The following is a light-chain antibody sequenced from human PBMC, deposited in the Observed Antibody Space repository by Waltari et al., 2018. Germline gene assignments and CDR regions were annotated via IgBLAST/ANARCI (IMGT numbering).Light chain of an antibody. CDR3: QVWDSSSASVV. CDR2: YDS. Sequence: YVLTQPPSVSVAPGETASLTCGGRNIETKGFPWYQQKAGQAPVLVIYYDSDRPSGIPERFSGSNSGNTATLTISRVEAGDEADYYCQVWDSSSASVVFGDGSRLTVL. CDR1: NIETKG. V-gene: IGLV3-21*04. J-gene: IGLJ2*01.